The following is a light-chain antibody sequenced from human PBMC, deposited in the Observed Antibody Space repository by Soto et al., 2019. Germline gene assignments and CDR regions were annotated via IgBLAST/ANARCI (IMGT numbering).Light chain of an antibody. CDR1: QSISSW. CDR2: DAS. Sequence: DIQMTPSPSTLSASVGDRVTXTCRASQSISSWLAWYQQKPGKAPKLLIYDASSLESGVPSRFSGSGSGTEFTLTISSLQPDDFATYYCQQYNSYPWTFGQGTKV. V-gene: IGKV1-5*01. CDR3: QQYNSYPWT. J-gene: IGKJ1*01.